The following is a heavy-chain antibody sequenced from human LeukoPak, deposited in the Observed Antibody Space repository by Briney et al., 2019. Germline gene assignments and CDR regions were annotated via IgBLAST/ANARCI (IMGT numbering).Heavy chain of an antibody. CDR2: ISGSGDIT. D-gene: IGHD3-10*01. Sequence: PGGPLRLSCGASGFTFGTHAMTWVRQAPGKGLEYVSLISGSGDITYYAHSLKDRFTISRDNSKNTLYLQMHSLRAEDTAVYYCAARPGDLAVPFDYWGQGTLVTVSS. J-gene: IGHJ4*02. CDR1: GFTFGTHA. CDR3: AARPGDLAVPFDY. V-gene: IGHV3-23*01.